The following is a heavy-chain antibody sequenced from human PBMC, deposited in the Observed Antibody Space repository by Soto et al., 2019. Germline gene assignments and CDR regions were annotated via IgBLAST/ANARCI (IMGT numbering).Heavy chain of an antibody. CDR3: ARIYGDYPADAFDI. Sequence: SETLSLTCTVSGGSISSSSYYWGWIRQAPGKGLEWIGSIYYSGSTYYNPSLKSRVTISVDTSKNQFSLKLSSVTAADTAVYYCARIYGDYPADAFDIWGQGTMVTV. J-gene: IGHJ3*02. CDR1: GGSISSSSYY. CDR2: IYYSGST. D-gene: IGHD4-17*01. V-gene: IGHV4-39*01.